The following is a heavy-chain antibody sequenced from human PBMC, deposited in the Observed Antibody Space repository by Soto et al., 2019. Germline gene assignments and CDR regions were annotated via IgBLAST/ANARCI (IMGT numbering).Heavy chain of an antibody. D-gene: IGHD6-13*01. CDR2: IYHSGST. CDR1: GGSISSSNW. Sequence: SETLSLTCAVSGGSISSSNWWSWVRQPPGKGLEWIGEIYHSGSTNYNPSLKSRVTISVDKSKNQFSLKLSSVTAADTAVYYCAERSAAAGLVAWVDVWGQGTTVTVSS. V-gene: IGHV4-4*02. CDR3: AERSAAAGLVAWVDV. J-gene: IGHJ6*02.